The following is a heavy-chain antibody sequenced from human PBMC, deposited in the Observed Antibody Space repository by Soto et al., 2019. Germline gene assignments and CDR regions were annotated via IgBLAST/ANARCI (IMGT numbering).Heavy chain of an antibody. V-gene: IGHV1-69*13. Sequence: SVKVSCKASGGTFSSYAISWVRQAPGQGLEWMGGIIPIFGTANYAQKFQGRVTIIADESTSTAYMELSSLRSEDTAVYYCARDQYCGGDCYLYYFDYWGQGTLVTVSS. CDR3: ARDQYCGGDCYLYYFDY. J-gene: IGHJ4*02. CDR1: GGTFSSYA. CDR2: IIPIFGTA. D-gene: IGHD2-21*02.